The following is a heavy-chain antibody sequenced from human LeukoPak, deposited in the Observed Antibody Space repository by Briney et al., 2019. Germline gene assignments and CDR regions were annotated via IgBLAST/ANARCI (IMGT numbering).Heavy chain of an antibody. V-gene: IGHV4-59*01. CDR2: IYYSGST. CDR3: ARHLLQHAFDI. J-gene: IGHJ3*02. D-gene: IGHD1-26*01. CDR1: GGSISSYY. Sequence: PSETLSLTCTVSGGSISSYYWSWIRQPPGKGLEWIGYIYYSGSTNYNPSLKSRVTISVDTSKNQFSLKLSSVTAADTAVYYCARHLLQHAFDIWGQGTMVTVSS.